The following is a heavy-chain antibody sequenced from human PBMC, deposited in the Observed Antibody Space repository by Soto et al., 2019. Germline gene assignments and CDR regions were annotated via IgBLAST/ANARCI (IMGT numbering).Heavy chain of an antibody. D-gene: IGHD2-8*01. V-gene: IGHV5-10-1*01. CDR2: IDPSDSYT. CDR1: GYSFTSYW. Sequence: GESLKISCKGSGYSFTSYWISWVRQMPGKGLEWMGRIDPSDSYTNYSPSFQGHVTISADKSISTAYLQWSSLKASDTAMHYCAAPSIHTKRAAFDIWGQGTMVTVSS. CDR3: AAPSIHTKRAAFDI. J-gene: IGHJ3*02.